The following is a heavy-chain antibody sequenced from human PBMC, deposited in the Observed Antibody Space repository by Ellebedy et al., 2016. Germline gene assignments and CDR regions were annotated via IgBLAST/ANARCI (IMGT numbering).Heavy chain of an antibody. D-gene: IGHD1-14*01. CDR2: ISSTSTYI. Sequence: ETLSLTCAASGFTFRRYSMNWVRQAPGKGLEWVSTISSTSTYIYYVDSVKGRFTISSDNASDSLSLQMNSLRAEDTAVYYCARDISLRDPGGFDFWGQGTLVTVSS. CDR3: ARDISLRDPGGFDF. V-gene: IGHV3-21*01. J-gene: IGHJ4*02. CDR1: GFTFRRYS.